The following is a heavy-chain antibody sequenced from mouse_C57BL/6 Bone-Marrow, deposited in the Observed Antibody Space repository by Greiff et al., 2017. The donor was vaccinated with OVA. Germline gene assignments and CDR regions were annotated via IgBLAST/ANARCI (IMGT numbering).Heavy chain of an antibody. Sequence: EVQRVESGGGLVKPGGSLKLSCAASGFTFSSYAMSWVRQTPEKRLEWVATISDGGSYTYYPDNVKGRFTISRDNAKNNLYLQMSHLKSEDTAMYYCARDGDGYPYYAMDYWGQGTSVTVSS. J-gene: IGHJ4*01. CDR1: GFTFSSYA. CDR3: ARDGDGYPYYAMDY. D-gene: IGHD2-3*01. CDR2: ISDGGSYT. V-gene: IGHV5-4*01.